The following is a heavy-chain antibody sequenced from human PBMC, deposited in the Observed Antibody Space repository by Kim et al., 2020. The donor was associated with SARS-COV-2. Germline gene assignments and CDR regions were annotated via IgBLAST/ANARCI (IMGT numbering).Heavy chain of an antibody. D-gene: IGHD3-16*01. V-gene: IGHV4-59*01. J-gene: IGHJ2*01. CDR2: T. CDR3: ARDWGDWYFDL. Sequence: TNYNPSLKSRVTISVDTSKNQFSLKLSSVTAADTAVYYCARDWGDWYFDLWGRGTLVTVSS.